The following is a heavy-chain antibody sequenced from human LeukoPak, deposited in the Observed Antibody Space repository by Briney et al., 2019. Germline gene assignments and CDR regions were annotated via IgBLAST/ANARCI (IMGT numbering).Heavy chain of an antibody. CDR1: GVSISSNNW. CDR2: IYHSGSS. D-gene: IGHD5-24*01. Sequence: PSGTLSLTCAVSGVSISSNNWWNWVRQPPGKGLEWIGEIYHSGSSNYNPSLKSRVTISVDKSKNQLSLKLSSVTAADTAVYYCARGAVSRDGYSYRGDYYYYYYYYMDVWGKGTTVTISS. V-gene: IGHV4-4*02. CDR3: ARGAVSRDGYSYRGDYYYYYYYYMDV. J-gene: IGHJ6*03.